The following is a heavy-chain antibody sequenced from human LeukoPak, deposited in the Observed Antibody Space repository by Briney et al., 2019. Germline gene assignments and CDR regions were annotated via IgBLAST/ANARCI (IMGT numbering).Heavy chain of an antibody. CDR2: MSYSGKI. V-gene: IGHV4-39*01. J-gene: IGHJ5*02. Sequence: GSLRLSCAASGFTFSSYAMHWVRQAPGKGLEWIGSMSYSGKIYLNLSLKSRVMISVDTFKNQFFLRLGSVSASDTAVYYCARQWILQRGTNRFDPWGQGTLVTVSS. CDR3: ARQWILQRGTNRFDP. CDR1: GFTFSSYAMH. D-gene: IGHD2-8*01.